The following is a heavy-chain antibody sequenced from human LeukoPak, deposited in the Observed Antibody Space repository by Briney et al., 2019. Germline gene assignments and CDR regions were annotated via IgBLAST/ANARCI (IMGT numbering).Heavy chain of an antibody. V-gene: IGHV4-59*01. CDR3: ARAVHYSGTSDQYTGGWYYFDF. J-gene: IGHJ4*02. Sequence: SETLSLTCTVSGDSINNCYWSWIRQPPGKGLEWIGNINYSGSSNSNPSLKSRATISVDMSRKHFFLDLISVTAADTAVYYCARAVHYSGTSDQYTGGWYYFDFWGQGTRVTVSS. CDR2: INYSGSS. D-gene: IGHD3-10*01. CDR1: GDSINNCY.